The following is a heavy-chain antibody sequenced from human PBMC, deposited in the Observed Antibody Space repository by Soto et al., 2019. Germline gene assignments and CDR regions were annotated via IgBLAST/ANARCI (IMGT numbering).Heavy chain of an antibody. J-gene: IGHJ4*02. CDR1: GGSISSGGYY. D-gene: IGHD5-12*01. CDR3: ARARLALRDGYINGPDY. V-gene: IGHV4-31*03. Sequence: PSETLSLTCTVSGGSISSGGYYWSWIRQHPGKGLEWIGYIYYGGSTYYNPSLKSRVTISVDTSKNQFSLKLSSVTAADTAVYYCARARLALRDGYINGPDYWGQGTMVTVSS. CDR2: IYYGGST.